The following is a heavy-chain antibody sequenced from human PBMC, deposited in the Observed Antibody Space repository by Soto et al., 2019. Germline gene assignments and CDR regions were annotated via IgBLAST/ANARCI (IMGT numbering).Heavy chain of an antibody. Sequence: EVQLLESGGGLGQPGGSLRLSCAVSGFTFNSYAMTWVRQAPGKGLEWVSTISGNGRSTYYADSVRGRLTVSRDNSKNTLYLDVTSLRAEDAAVYFCAKGGITMMVVMTATFYFDHWGPGTLVTVSS. V-gene: IGHV3-23*01. CDR3: AKGGITMMVVMTATFYFDH. CDR2: ISGNGRST. CDR1: GFTFNSYA. D-gene: IGHD2-21*01. J-gene: IGHJ4*02.